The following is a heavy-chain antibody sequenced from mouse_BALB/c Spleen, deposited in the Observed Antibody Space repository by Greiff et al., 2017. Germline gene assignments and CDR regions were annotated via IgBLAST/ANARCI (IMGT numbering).Heavy chain of an antibody. CDR2: IAPGSGST. D-gene: IGHD2-3*01. Sequence: DLVKPGASVKLSCKASGYTFTSYWINWIKQRPGQGLEWIGRIAPGSGSTYYNEMFTGKATLTVDTSSSTAYIQLSSLSSEDSAVYFCARNGYYDYAMDYWGQGTSVTVSS. CDR1: GYTFTSYW. J-gene: IGHJ4*01. CDR3: ARNGYYDYAMDY. V-gene: IGHV1S41*01.